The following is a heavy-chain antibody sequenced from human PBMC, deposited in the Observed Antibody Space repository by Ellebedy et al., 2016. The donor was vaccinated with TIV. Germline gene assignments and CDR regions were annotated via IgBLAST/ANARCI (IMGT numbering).Heavy chain of an antibody. CDR1: GYSFTSYW. CDR2: IYPGDSDT. D-gene: IGHD5-18*01. V-gene: IGHV5-51*01. J-gene: IGHJ4*02. Sequence: GESLKISCKGSGYSFTSYWIGWVRQMPGKGLEWMGIIYPGDSDTRYSPSFQGQVTISADKSISTAYLQWSSLKASDTAMYYCARHPDVLDTAMVPDYWGQGTLVTVSS. CDR3: ARHPDVLDTAMVPDY.